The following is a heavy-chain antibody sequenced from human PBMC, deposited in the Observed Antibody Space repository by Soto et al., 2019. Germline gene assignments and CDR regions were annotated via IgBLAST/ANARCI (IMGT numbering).Heavy chain of an antibody. D-gene: IGHD3-10*01. CDR1: GFTFSSYA. J-gene: IGHJ6*03. CDR2: ISGSGGST. CDR3: AKDRETISGYYGSGSYYNVFPRDYMDV. V-gene: IGHV3-23*01. Sequence: GGSLRLSCAASGFTFSSYAMSWVRQAPGKGLEWVSAISGSGGSTYYADSVKGRFTISRDNSKNTLYLQMNSLRAEDTAVYYCAKDRETISGYYGSGSYYNVFPRDYMDVWGKGTTVTVSS.